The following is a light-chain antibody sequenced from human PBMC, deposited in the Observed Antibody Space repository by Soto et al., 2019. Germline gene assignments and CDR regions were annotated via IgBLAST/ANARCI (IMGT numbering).Light chain of an antibody. CDR2: AAS. Sequence: DIQMTQSPSSLSASVGDRVTITCRASQGISNYLAWYQQKPGKVPKLLIYAASTLQSGVPSRFSGSGSGTDFTLTISSLQPEDVSTYYCQKYNSALFGQGTKVEIK. CDR3: QKYNSAL. V-gene: IGKV1-27*01. J-gene: IGKJ1*01. CDR1: QGISNY.